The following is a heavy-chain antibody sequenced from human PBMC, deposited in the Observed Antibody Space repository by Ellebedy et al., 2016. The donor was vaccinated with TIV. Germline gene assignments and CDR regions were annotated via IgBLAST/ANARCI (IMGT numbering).Heavy chain of an antibody. CDR1: AYTFSNYG. D-gene: IGHD3-22*01. Sequence: ASVKVSCKASAYTFSNYGISWVRQAPGQGLEWMGLISTYNGNTNYAQRFQGRVAMTTDTSTTTAYMELRSLRSDDTAVYYCATYYYDSSGYPNFDYWGQGTLVTVSS. CDR3: ATYYYDSSGYPNFDY. J-gene: IGHJ4*02. V-gene: IGHV1-18*04. CDR2: ISTYNGNT.